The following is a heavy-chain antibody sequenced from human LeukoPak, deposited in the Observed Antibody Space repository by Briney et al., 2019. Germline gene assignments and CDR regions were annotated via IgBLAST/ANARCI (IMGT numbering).Heavy chain of an antibody. CDR1: GGSISSGDYY. CDR3: ASLLSHYYYYGMDV. Sequence: SQTLSLTCTVSGGSISSGDYYWSWVRQPPGKGLEWIGEIYHSGSTNYNPSLKSRVTISVDKSKNQFSLKLSSVTAADTAVYYCASLLSHYYYYGMDVWGQGTTVTVSS. V-gene: IGHV4-30-4*01. J-gene: IGHJ6*02. CDR2: IYHSGST.